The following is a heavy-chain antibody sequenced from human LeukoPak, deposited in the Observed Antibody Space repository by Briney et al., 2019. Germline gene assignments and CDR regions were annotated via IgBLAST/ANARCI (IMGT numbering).Heavy chain of an antibody. CDR1: GFTFSNAW. D-gene: IGHD3-10*01. CDR2: IKSKTDGGTT. J-gene: IGHJ4*02. CDR3: TTAHPYYYGSGSYWIEFNFDY. Sequence: GGPLRLSCAASGFTFSNAWMSWVRQAPGKGLEWVGRIKSKTDGGTTDYAAPVKGRFTISRDDSKNTLYLQMNSLKTEDTAVYYCTTAHPYYYGSGSYWIEFNFDYWGQGTLVTVSS. V-gene: IGHV3-15*01.